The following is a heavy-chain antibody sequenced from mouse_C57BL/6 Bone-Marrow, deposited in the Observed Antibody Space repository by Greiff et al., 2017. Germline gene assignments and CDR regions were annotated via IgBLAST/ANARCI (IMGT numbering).Heavy chain of an antibody. J-gene: IGHJ4*01. V-gene: IGHV5-16*01. Sequence: EVQLVESEGGLVQPGSSMKLSCTASGFTFSDYYMAWVRQVPEKGLEWVANINYDGSSTYYLDSLKSRFIISRDNAKNILYLQMSSLKSEDTATXYCARERSTTVDYYAMDYWGQGTSVTVSS. CDR2: INYDGSST. CDR3: ARERSTTVDYYAMDY. D-gene: IGHD1-1*01. CDR1: GFTFSDYY.